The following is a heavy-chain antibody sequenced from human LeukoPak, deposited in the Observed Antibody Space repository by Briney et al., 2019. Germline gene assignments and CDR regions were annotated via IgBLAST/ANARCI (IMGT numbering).Heavy chain of an antibody. CDR1: GGSISSSNW. CDR2: IYYSGST. Sequence: SGTLSLTCAVSGGSISSSNWWSWVRQPPGKGLEWIGSIYYSGSTYYNPSLKSRVTISVDTSKNQFSLKLSSVTAEDTAVYYCAKDNYYDSSGYYYLDAFDIWGQGTMVTVSS. CDR3: AKDNYYDSSGYYYLDAFDI. V-gene: IGHV4-4*02. D-gene: IGHD3-22*01. J-gene: IGHJ3*02.